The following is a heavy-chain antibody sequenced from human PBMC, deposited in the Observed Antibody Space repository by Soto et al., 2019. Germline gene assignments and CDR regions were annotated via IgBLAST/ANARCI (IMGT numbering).Heavy chain of an antibody. D-gene: IGHD1-26*01. Sequence: GASLKISCKGSGYRFISHWISWVRQMPGKGLEWMGRIDPSDSYTNYSPSFQGHVTISADKSISTAYLQWSSLKASDTAMYYCARIVGATTYNWFDPWGQGTLVTVSS. CDR3: ARIVGATTYNWFDP. J-gene: IGHJ5*02. CDR1: GYRFISHW. V-gene: IGHV5-10-1*01. CDR2: IDPSDSYT.